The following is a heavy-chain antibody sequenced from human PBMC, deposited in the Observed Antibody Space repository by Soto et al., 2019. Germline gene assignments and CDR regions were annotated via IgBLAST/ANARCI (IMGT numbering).Heavy chain of an antibody. CDR3: ARGKGYSSSWYFGHWFDP. V-gene: IGHV4-39*01. CDR1: GYSVSSSDYY. CDR2: MLYSGLT. J-gene: IGHJ5*02. Sequence: SETLSLTCSVSGYSVSSSDYYWAWIRQPPGKGLEWIGSMLYSGLTYYNPSLKSRVTLSVDTSKNQFSLKLSSVTAADTAVYYCARGKGYSSSWYFGHWFDPWGQGTLVTVSS. D-gene: IGHD6-13*01.